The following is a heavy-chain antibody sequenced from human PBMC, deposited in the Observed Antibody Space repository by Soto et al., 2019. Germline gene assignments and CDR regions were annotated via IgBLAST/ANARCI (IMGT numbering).Heavy chain of an antibody. J-gene: IGHJ4*02. CDR1: GYTFTTYA. D-gene: IGHD3-16*01. Sequence: QVELVQSGAEEKKPGASVKVSCKASGYTFTTYAIHWVRQAPGQRLEWMGWINPGNGDTKYSQKFQGRVTITRDTSASTAYMELSSLRSEDTAVYYCARNPLYNYGILDYWGQGTLGSVSS. V-gene: IGHV1-3*05. CDR2: INPGNGDT. CDR3: ARNPLYNYGILDY.